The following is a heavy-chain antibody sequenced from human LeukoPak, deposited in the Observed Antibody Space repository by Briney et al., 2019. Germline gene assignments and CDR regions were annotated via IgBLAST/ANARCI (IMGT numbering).Heavy chain of an antibody. Sequence: SETLSLTCTVSGGSISSYYWSWIRQPPGKGLEWIGYICYSGSTNYNPSLKSRVTISVDTSKNQFSLKLSSVTAADTAVYYCARARIAVAGTVWFDPWGQGTLVTVSS. CDR2: ICYSGST. D-gene: IGHD6-19*01. V-gene: IGHV4-59*01. CDR3: ARARIAVAGTVWFDP. CDR1: GGSISSYY. J-gene: IGHJ5*02.